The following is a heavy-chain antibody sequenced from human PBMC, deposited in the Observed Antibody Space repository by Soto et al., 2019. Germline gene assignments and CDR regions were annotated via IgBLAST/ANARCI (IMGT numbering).Heavy chain of an antibody. D-gene: IGHD1-26*01. CDR3: ARLYGGSYFDH. V-gene: IGHV2-5*02. CDR1: GFSLITSQVG. CDR2: IYWDDDK. J-gene: IGHJ4*02. Sequence: QITLRESGPTLVKPTETLTLTCTFSGFSLITSQVGVGWIRQPPGKALEWLTLIYWDDDKRYSPSLKSRLTITKDTSKNQVVLTMTNMDPVDTATYYCARLYGGSYFDHWGQGTLVTGSS.